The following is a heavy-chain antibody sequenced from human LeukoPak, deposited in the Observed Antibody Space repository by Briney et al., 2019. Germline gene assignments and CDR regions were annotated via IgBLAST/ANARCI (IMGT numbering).Heavy chain of an antibody. CDR3: ARTRYDSSGYSLLDY. CDR1: GGSISSYY. J-gene: IGHJ4*02. CDR2: IYYSGST. D-gene: IGHD3-22*01. V-gene: IGHV4-59*01. Sequence: PSETLSLTCTVSGGSISSYYWSWIRQPPGKGLEWIGYIYYSGSTNYNPSLKSRVTISVDTSKNQFSLKLSSVTAADTAVYYCARTRYDSSGYSLLDYWGQGTLVTVSS.